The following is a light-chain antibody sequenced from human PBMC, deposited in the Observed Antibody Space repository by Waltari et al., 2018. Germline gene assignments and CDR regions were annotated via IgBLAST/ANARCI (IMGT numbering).Light chain of an antibody. J-gene: IGKJ1*01. V-gene: IGKV3-20*01. CDR2: GAS. Sequence: APRLLIYGASTRATGIPDRVSGSGSGTDFSLTISRLEPEDFAVYYCHHYVKVPVTFGQRTKVEIK. CDR3: HHYVKVPVT.